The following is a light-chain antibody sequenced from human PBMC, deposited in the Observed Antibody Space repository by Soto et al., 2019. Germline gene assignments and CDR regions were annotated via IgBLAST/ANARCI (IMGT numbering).Light chain of an antibody. J-gene: IGLJ3*02. Sequence: QSALTQPRSVSGSPGQSVTISCTGTTGDIGAYSFVSWYQLHPGKAPKLMIYDASKRPSGVPDRFSASKSGNTASLTISGLQAEDEADYYCCSYAGSFTWVFGGGTKHTVL. CDR1: TGDIGAYSF. CDR2: DAS. CDR3: CSYAGSFTWV. V-gene: IGLV2-11*01.